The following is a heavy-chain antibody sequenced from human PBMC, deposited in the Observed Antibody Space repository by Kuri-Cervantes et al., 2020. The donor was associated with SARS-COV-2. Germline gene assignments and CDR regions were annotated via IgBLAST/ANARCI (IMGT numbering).Heavy chain of an antibody. V-gene: IGHV3-30-3*01. CDR2: ISDDGGNK. Sequence: GGSLRLSCAASGFTFTSYAIHWVRQAPGKGLEWVAVISDDGGNKYYADSVKGRFTISRDNSKNRLYLQMTSLRTEDTAVYYCARAEYSGTYLGWEYFQHWGQGTLVTVSS. CDR1: GFTFTSYA. D-gene: IGHD1-26*01. J-gene: IGHJ1*01. CDR3: ARAEYSGTYLGWEYFQH.